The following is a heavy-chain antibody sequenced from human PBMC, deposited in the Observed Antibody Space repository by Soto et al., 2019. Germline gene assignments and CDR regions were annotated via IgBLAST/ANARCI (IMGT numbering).Heavy chain of an antibody. CDR2: IIPIFGTA. J-gene: IGHJ5*02. V-gene: IGHV1-69*13. Sequence: SVKVSCKASGGTFSSYAISWVRQAPGQGLEWMGGIIPIFGTANYAQKFQGRVTITADESTSTAYMELSSLRSEDTAVYYCAKDANWPHYSSSSGPNWFDPWGQGTLVTVSS. D-gene: IGHD6-6*01. CDR3: AKDANWPHYSSSSGPNWFDP. CDR1: GGTFSSYA.